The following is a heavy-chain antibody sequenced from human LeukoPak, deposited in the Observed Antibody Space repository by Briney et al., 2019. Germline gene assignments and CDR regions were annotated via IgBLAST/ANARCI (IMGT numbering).Heavy chain of an antibody. J-gene: IGHJ4*02. CDR1: GGSISSSNW. CDR2: IYHSGST. Sequence: SETLSLTCAVSGGSISSSNWWSRARHPPGKGLEGIGEIYHSGSTTYNSSLKSRVTISVDKSKNQFSLKLSSVTAADTAVYYCARGRRTSSFDYWGQGTLVTVSS. D-gene: IGHD6-6*01. CDR3: ARGRRTSSFDY. V-gene: IGHV4-4*02.